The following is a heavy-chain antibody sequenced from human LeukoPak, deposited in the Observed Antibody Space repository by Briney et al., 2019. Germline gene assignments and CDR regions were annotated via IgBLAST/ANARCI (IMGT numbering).Heavy chain of an antibody. CDR3: ARDSSSWYSYYYYNMDV. CDR1: GYTFTCYY. D-gene: IGHD6-13*01. J-gene: IGHJ6*03. CDR2: INPNSGDT. Sequence: ASVKVSCKASGYTFTCYYMHWVRQAPGQGLEWMGWINPNSGDTNYAQKFQGRVTMTRDTSISTAYMELSRLRSDDTAVYYCARDSSSWYSYYYYNMDVWGKGTTVTISS. V-gene: IGHV1-2*02.